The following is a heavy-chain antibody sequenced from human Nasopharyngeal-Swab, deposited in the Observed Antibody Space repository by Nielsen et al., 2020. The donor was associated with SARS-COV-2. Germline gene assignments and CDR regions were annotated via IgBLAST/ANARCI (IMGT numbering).Heavy chain of an antibody. V-gene: IGHV3-48*04. D-gene: IGHD5-18*01. CDR3: ASHLTPVREGYSYGSPYYYYYGMDV. CDR1: GFTFSSYT. Sequence: GESLKISCAASGFTFSSYTMSWVRQAPGKGLEWVSYISRSSSTIYYADSVKGRFTISRDNAKNSLYLQMNSLRAEDTAVYYCASHLTPVREGYSYGSPYYYYYGMDVWGQGTTVTVS. CDR2: ISRSSSTI. J-gene: IGHJ6*02.